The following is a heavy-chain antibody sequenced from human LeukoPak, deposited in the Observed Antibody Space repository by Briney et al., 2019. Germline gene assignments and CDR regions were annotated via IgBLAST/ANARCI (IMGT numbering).Heavy chain of an antibody. D-gene: IGHD3-22*01. J-gene: IGHJ3*02. V-gene: IGHV4-39*07. CDR3: AGEYYYDSSGYYI. CDR2: IYYSGST. Sequence: PSETLSLTCTVSGGSISSSSYYWGWIRQPPGKGLEWIGSIYYSGSTYYNPSLKSRVTISVDTSKNQFSLKLSSVTAADTAVYYCAGEYYYDSSGYYIWGQGTMVTVSS. CDR1: GGSISSSSYY.